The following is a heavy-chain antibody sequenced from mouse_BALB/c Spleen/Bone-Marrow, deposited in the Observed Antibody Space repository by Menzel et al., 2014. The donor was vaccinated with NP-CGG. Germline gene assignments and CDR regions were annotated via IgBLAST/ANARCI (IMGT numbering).Heavy chain of an antibody. CDR2: LHPGKSDT. Sequence: VQLQQSGTVLARPGASVKMSCKASGYSFTSYWMHWVKQRPGQGLEWIGALHPGKSDTTYNHKFKGKAKLTAVTSASSAYMELSSLTNEDSAVYYCTRETIYYGNPFAYWGQGTLVTVSA. J-gene: IGHJ3*01. D-gene: IGHD2-1*01. CDR3: TRETIYYGNPFAY. CDR1: GYSFTSYW. V-gene: IGHV1-5*01.